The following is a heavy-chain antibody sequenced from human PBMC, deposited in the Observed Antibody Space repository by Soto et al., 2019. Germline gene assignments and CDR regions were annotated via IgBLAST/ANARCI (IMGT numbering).Heavy chain of an antibody. V-gene: IGHV1-18*01. CDR1: NETLTTYG. J-gene: IGHJ6*02. D-gene: IGHD6-6*01. Sequence: QVHVVQSGAEVKKPGASVKVSCKSSNETLTTYGISWVRQAPGQGLEWMGWVSGYSGHSSSAQEFQDRVIMTTETSPTPDYMELRSLTSDDSAVYFCARDSSSSGYSYGMDVWGQGTTVTVSS. CDR3: ARDSSSSGYSYGMDV. CDR2: VSGYSGHS.